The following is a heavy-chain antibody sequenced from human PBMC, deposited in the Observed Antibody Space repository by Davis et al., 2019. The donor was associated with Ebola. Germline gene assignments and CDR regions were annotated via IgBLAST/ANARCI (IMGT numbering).Heavy chain of an antibody. CDR2: ISGSGGST. CDR1: GFTFSSYA. Sequence: GESLKISCAASGFTFSSYAMSWVRQAPGKGLEWVSAISGSGGSTYYADSVKGRFTISRDNSKNTLYLQMNSLRAEDTAVYYCARARAMAFDYWGQGTLVTVSS. CDR3: ARARAMAFDY. D-gene: IGHD5-18*01. V-gene: IGHV3-23*01. J-gene: IGHJ4*02.